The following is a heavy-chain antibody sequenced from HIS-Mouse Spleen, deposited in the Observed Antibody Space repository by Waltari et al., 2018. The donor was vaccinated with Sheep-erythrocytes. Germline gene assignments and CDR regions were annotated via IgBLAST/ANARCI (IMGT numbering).Heavy chain of an antibody. Sequence: QVQLVQSGAEVKKPGSSVKVSCKASGGTFSSYAISWVRQAPGQGLEWMGMIIPILGIANDAQKFQGRVTITADKSTSTAYMELSSLRSEDTAVYYCAQTGATTPHFDYWGQGTLVTVSS. CDR2: IIPILGIA. D-gene: IGHD1-26*01. V-gene: IGHV1-69*04. J-gene: IGHJ4*02. CDR1: GGTFSSYA. CDR3: AQTGATTPHFDY.